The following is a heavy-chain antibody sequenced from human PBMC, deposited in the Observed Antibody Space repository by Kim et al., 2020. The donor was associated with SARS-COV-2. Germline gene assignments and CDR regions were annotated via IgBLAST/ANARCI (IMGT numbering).Heavy chain of an antibody. D-gene: IGHD3-3*01. CDR2: IIPIFGTA. CDR3: ARGVLGKGVFGVVIIYNYFDY. CDR1: GGTFSSYA. V-gene: IGHV1-69*13. J-gene: IGHJ4*02. Sequence: SVKVSCKASGGTFSSYAIRWVRQAPGQGLEWMGGIIPIFGTANYAQKSQGRVTITADESTSTAYIELSSLRSEDTAVYYCARGVLGKGVFGVVIIYNYFDYWGQGTLVTVSS.